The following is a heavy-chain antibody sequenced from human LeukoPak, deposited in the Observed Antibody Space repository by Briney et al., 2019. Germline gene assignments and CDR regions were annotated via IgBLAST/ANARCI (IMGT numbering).Heavy chain of an antibody. Sequence: GGSLRLSWAASKFIFSDYGMHWVRQAPSKGLEWVAVISYDGTNKYYADSVRGRFTISRDNSKNTLYLQMNSLRAEDTAVYYCATNWNLDSWGQGTLVTVSS. V-gene: IGHV3-30*03. J-gene: IGHJ4*02. CDR1: KFIFSDYG. CDR3: ATNWNLDS. CDR2: ISYDGTNK. D-gene: IGHD1-20*01.